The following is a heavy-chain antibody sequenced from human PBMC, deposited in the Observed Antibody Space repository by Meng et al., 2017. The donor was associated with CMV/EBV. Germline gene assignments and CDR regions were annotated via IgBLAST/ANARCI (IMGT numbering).Heavy chain of an antibody. J-gene: IGHJ4*02. CDR2: IIPIFGTA. CDR3: ASAPTYNYYDSSGYFGY. Sequence: QVQLVQSGAEVKKPGSSVKVSCKASGGTFSSYVISWVRQAPGQGLEWMGGIIPIFGTANYAQKFQGRVTITADKSTSTAYMELSSLRSEDTAVYYCASAPTYNYYDSSGYFGYWGQGTLVTVSS. V-gene: IGHV1-69*06. D-gene: IGHD3-22*01. CDR1: GGTFSSYV.